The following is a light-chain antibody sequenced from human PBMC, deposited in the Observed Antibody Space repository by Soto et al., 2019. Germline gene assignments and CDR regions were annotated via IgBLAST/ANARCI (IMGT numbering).Light chain of an antibody. V-gene: IGKV1-9*01. CDR2: AAS. Sequence: IQLTQSPSSLSASVGDRVTITCRASQGISSYLGWYQQKPGKAPKLLTYAASTLQSGVPSRFSGSGSGTEFTLTISSLQPEDFATYYCQQFNSYPITFGQGTRLEIK. CDR3: QQFNSYPIT. J-gene: IGKJ5*01. CDR1: QGISSY.